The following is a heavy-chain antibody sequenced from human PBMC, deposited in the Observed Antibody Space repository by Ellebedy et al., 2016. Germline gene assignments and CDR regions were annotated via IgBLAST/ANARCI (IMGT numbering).Heavy chain of an antibody. J-gene: IGHJ2*01. CDR1: GGSISSNY. CDR3: VRSAVDPTYWYFGL. D-gene: IGHD4-23*01. CDR2: IDYTGRN. Sequence: GSLRLXXTVSGGSISSNYWSWIRQPPGKGLEWIGYIDYTGRNTYNPSLKSRATISGDTSKNQFSLQLSSVTAADTAIYYCVRSAVDPTYWYFGLWGRGTLVTVSS. V-gene: IGHV4-59*12.